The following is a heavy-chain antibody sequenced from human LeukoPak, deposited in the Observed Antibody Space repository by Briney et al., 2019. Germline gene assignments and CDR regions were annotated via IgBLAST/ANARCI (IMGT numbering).Heavy chain of an antibody. Sequence: SETLSLTCTVSGGSITGYYWTWIRQPPGKRLEWIGYISDSGSTNYNPSLKSRVTMSVASSNTEFSLRLNSVTAADTAVYYCARVFRGAVTSNWFDPWGQGTLVTVSS. D-gene: IGHD4-17*01. J-gene: IGHJ5*02. V-gene: IGHV4-59*01. CDR2: ISDSGST. CDR1: GGSITGYY. CDR3: ARVFRGAVTSNWFDP.